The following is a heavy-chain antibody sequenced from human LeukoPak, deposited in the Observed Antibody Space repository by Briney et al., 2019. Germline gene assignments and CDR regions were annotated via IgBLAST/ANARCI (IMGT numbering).Heavy chain of an antibody. D-gene: IGHD4-23*01. CDR2: IKQGGSEK. Sequence: AGGSLRLSCAASGFIFSSYWMSWVRQAPGKGLEWVANIKQGGSEKYYVDSVKGRFTISRDNAKNSLYLQTNSLRAEDTAVYYCSRTASAGVTVPWDYWGQGTLVTVSS. CDR1: GFIFSSYW. CDR3: SRTASAGVTVPWDY. V-gene: IGHV3-7*02. J-gene: IGHJ4*02.